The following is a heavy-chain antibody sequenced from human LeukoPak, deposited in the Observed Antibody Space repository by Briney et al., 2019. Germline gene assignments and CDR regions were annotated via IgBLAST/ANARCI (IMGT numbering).Heavy chain of an antibody. CDR2: IYYSGST. CDR3: ARGEYYYDSSGYYPFDY. D-gene: IGHD3-22*01. CDR1: GGSISSSSYY. V-gene: IGHV4-39*07. J-gene: IGHJ4*02. Sequence: SETLSLTCTVSGGSISSSSYYWGWIRQPPGKGLEWIGSIYYSGSTNYNPSLKSRVTISVDTSKNQFSLKLSSVTAADTAVYYCARGEYYYDSSGYYPFDYWGQGTLVTVSS.